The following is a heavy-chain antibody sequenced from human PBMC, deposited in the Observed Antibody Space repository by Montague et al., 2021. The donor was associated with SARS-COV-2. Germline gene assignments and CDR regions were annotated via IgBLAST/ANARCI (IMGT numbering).Heavy chain of an antibody. V-gene: IGHV4-39*01. CDR3: ARHYSATLPAVY. CDR2: KYYSGST. J-gene: IGHJ4*02. D-gene: IGHD2-15*01. Sequence: SETLSLTCTVSGASISSRSYYRGWIRQPPGKGLEWIGFKYYSGSTYYNPTLKSRVTISVDTSKNQFSLKVNSVTAADTAVYYCARHYSATLPAVYWGQGTLVTVSS. CDR1: GASISSRSYY.